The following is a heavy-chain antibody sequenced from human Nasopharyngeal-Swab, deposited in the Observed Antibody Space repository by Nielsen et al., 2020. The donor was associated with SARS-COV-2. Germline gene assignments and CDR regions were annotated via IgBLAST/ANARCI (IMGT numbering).Heavy chain of an antibody. CDR1: GFTLSNYG. J-gene: IGHJ4*02. CDR3: ARDLDSSGWYAPPDY. V-gene: IGHV3-33*08. Sequence: GESLKISCAASGFTLSNYGMHWVRQAPGKGLEWVAVIWYDGSNKYYADSVKGRFTISRDNSKNTLYLQMNSLRAEDTVVYYCARDLDSSGWYAPPDYWGQGTLVTVSS. D-gene: IGHD6-19*01. CDR2: IWYDGSNK.